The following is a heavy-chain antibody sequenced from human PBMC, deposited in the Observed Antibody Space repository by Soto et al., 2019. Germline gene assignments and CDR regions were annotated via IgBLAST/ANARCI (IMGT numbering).Heavy chain of an antibody. J-gene: IGHJ4*02. D-gene: IGHD3-16*01. Sequence: PSETLSLTCSVSGGSVSSGSYYWNWIRQPPGRGLEWIGYTYYSGSANYNPSLKSRVTISVDTSKNQFSLKLSSVTAADTAVYYCARKGPRLEEGFDYWGQGTLGTVS. CDR1: GGSVSSGSYY. V-gene: IGHV4-61*01. CDR2: TYYSGSA. CDR3: ARKGPRLEEGFDY.